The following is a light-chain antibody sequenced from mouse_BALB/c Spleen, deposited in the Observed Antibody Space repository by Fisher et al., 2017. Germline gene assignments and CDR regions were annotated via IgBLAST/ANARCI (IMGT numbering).Light chain of an antibody. J-gene: IGKJ4*01. Sequence: IVITQTPAIMSASLGERVTMTCTASSSVSSSYLHWYQQKPGSSPKRWIYDTSKLASGVPARFSGSGSGTSYSLTISSMEAEDAATYYCQQFTSSPFTFGSGTKLEIK. CDR1: SSVSSSY. CDR3: QQFTSSPFT. V-gene: IGKV4-74*01. CDR2: DTS.